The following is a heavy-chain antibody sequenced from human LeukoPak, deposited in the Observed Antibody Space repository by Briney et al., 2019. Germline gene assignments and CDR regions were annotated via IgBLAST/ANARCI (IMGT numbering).Heavy chain of an antibody. V-gene: IGHV4-34*01. Sequence: PSETLSLTCAVYGGSFSGYYWSWIRQPPGKGLEWIGEINHSGSTNYNPSLKSRVTISVDTSKNQFSLKLSSVTAADTAVYYCARGRSEGRWLQCLYHWGQGTLVTVSS. CDR3: ARGRSEGRWLQCLYH. CDR1: GGSFSGYY. J-gene: IGHJ5*02. D-gene: IGHD5-24*01. CDR2: INHSGST.